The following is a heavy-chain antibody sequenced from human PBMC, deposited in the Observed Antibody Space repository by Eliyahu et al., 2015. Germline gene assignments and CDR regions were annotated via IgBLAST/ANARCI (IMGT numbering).Heavy chain of an antibody. D-gene: IGHD2-2*01. J-gene: IGHJ4*02. CDR1: GFTFSSYG. Sequence: GFTFSSYGMHWVRQAPGKGLEWVAVISYDGSNKYYADSVKGRFTISRDNSKNTLYLQMNSLRAEDTAVYYCANSRVWGQGTLVTVSS. V-gene: IGHV3-30*18. CDR2: ISYDGSNK. CDR3: ANSRV.